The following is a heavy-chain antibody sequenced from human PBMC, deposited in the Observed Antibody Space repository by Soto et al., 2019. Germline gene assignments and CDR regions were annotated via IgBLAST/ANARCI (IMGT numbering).Heavy chain of an antibody. Sequence: GEALKVSCKGSGYRFTSYWISLVRQMPGKGLEWMGRIDPSDSYTNYSPSFQGHVTISADKSISTAYLQWSSLKASDTAMYYCARPEPAGMYIRGQRSTVTVSS. CDR1: GYRFTSYW. J-gene: IGHJ6*02. CDR2: IDPSDSYT. V-gene: IGHV5-10-1*01. CDR3: ARPEPAGMYI.